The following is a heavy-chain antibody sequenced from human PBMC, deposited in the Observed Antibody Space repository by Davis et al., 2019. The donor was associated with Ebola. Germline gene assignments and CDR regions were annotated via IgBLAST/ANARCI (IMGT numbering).Heavy chain of an antibody. J-gene: IGHJ6*04. D-gene: IGHD2-15*01. CDR3: ARELVVVVAAHYYYYGMDV. V-gene: IGHV1-46*01. CDR2: INPSGGST. CDR1: GYTFTSYY. Sequence: ASVKVSCKASGYTFTSYYMHWVRQAPGQGLEWMGIINPSGGSTSYAQKFQGRVTMTRDTSTSTVYMELSSLRSEDTAVYYCARELVVVVAAHYYYYGMDVWGKGTTVTVSS.